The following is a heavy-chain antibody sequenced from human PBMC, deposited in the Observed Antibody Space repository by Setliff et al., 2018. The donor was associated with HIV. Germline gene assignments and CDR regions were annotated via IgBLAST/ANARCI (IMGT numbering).Heavy chain of an antibody. CDR1: AGTVSSYG. CDR2: IIPNFGAA. Sequence: ASVKVSCKASAGTVSSYGISWVRQAPGQGLEWMGRIIPNFGAANYAQKLQGRVTMTTDTSTSTAYMELRSLRSDDTAVYYCARTPARKGRGVYYFDYWGQGTLVTVSS. J-gene: IGHJ4*02. V-gene: IGHV1-18*01. CDR3: ARTPARKGRGVYYFDY. D-gene: IGHD1-26*01.